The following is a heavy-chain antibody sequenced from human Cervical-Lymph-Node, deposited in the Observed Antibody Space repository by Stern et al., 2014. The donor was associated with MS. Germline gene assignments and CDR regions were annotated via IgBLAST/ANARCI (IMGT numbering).Heavy chain of an antibody. Sequence: EVQLLESGGGLVQPGGSLRLSCAASGFNFSPYWMHWVRQSPGKGLVWVSHISADGSATNYPDSVKGRFTISRDNAKSTLHLQMDSLRVEDTAVYYCVRDRGSPDAFDTWGQGTMVTVSS. V-gene: IGHV3-74*01. CDR3: VRDRGSPDAFDT. D-gene: IGHD6-25*01. CDR2: ISADGSAT. CDR1: GFNFSPYW. J-gene: IGHJ3*02.